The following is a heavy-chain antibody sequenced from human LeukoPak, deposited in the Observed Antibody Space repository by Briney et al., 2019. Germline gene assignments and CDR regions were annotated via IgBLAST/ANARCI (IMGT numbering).Heavy chain of an antibody. CDR1: GFTFSSYW. V-gene: IGHV3-74*01. CDR2: INTDGSVM. J-gene: IGHJ4*01. CDR3: AGDYIWGRLF. D-gene: IGHD3-16*01. Sequence: GGSLRLSCAASGFTFSSYWMHWVRQAPGKGLLWVSCINTDGSVMRYADSVKGRFTVSRDNAKNTLFLEMNSLRDEDTAVYYCAGDYIWGRLFWGQGTLVTVSS.